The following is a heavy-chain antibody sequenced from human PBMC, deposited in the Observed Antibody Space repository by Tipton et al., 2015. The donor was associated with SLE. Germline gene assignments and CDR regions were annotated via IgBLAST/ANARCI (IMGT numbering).Heavy chain of an antibody. CDR2: IYSSGST. J-gene: IGHJ4*02. CDR3: ARGGVQFLELSTSYYFDY. D-gene: IGHD3-3*01. V-gene: IGHV4-61*02. Sequence: TLSLTCTVSGGSISSRIYYWNWIRQPAGKGLEWIGRIYSSGSTDYTPSLKSRVTISVDTSKNQFSLKLSSVTAADTAVYFCARGGVQFLELSTSYYFDYWGQGSLVTVSS. CDR1: GGSISSRIYY.